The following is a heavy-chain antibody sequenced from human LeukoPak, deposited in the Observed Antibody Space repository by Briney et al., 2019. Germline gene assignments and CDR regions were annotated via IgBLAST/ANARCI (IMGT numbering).Heavy chain of an antibody. CDR3: ARRPLSAIDY. CDR1: RFTFNSYA. Sequence: GGSLRLSCAASRFTFNSYAMSWVRQAPGKGLEWVSVIGGSNGITFYVGSVKGRFTISRDNSKDTLYLQMNSLRAEDTAVYYCARRPLSAIDYWGQGTLVTVSS. J-gene: IGHJ4*02. V-gene: IGHV3-23*01. D-gene: IGHD2/OR15-2a*01. CDR2: IGGSNGIT.